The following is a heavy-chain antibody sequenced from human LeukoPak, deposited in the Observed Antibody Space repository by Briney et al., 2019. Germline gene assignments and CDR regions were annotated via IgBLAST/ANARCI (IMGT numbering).Heavy chain of an antibody. CDR1: GGSISSYY. CDR3: ARLHYYDSSGFAFDI. Sequence: SETLSLTCTVSGGSISSYYWSWIRQPPGKGLEWIGYIYCSGSTNYNPSLKSRVTISVDTSKKQFSLKLSSVTAADTAVYYCARLHYYDSSGFAFDIWGQGTMVTVSS. V-gene: IGHV4-59*01. CDR2: IYCSGST. D-gene: IGHD3-22*01. J-gene: IGHJ3*02.